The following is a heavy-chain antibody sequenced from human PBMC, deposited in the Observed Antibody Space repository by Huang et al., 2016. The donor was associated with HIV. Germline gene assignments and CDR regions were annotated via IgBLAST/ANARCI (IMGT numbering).Heavy chain of an antibody. Sequence: QVQLVESGGGLVKPGGSLRLSCAASGFTFSDYYMSWIRQTPGKWLEWIFDISSSDNSIYYAESVKGRFTIARDDAKNALYLQMNSLRADDTAVYYCARRSAFYRLDYWGQGTLVTVSS. CDR1: GFTFSDYY. CDR3: ARRSAFYRLDY. CDR2: ISSSDNSI. J-gene: IGHJ4*02. V-gene: IGHV3-11*01. D-gene: IGHD3-10*01.